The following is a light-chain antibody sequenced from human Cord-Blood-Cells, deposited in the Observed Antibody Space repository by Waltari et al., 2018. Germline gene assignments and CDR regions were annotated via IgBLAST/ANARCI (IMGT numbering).Light chain of an antibody. CDR1: QSLSSD. CDR2: AAS. V-gene: IGKV1-39*01. J-gene: IGKJ2*01. CDR3: QQSYSTPYT. Sequence: DIQMTQSPSSLSASVGDRVPITCRASQSLSSDLNWYQQKPGKAPKLLIYAASSLQSAVPSRFSGSGSGTDFTLTISSLQPEDFATYYCQQSYSTPYTFGQGTKLEIK.